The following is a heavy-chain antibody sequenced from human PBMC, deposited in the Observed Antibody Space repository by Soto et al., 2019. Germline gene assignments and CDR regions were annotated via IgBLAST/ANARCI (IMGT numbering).Heavy chain of an antibody. D-gene: IGHD2-15*01. CDR2: ISYDGTTT. J-gene: IGHJ4*02. CDR3: SRDGHRHLVVVAATELYFDY. V-gene: IGHV3-30-3*01. Sequence: PGGSLRLSCAASGFSISDYALHWVRQAPGKGLEWVALISYDGTTTFYAESVRGRFTISRDTSKNTLYLQMNSLRLDDTAVYYCSRDGHRHLVVVAATELYFDYWGQGTQVTVSS. CDR1: GFSISDYA.